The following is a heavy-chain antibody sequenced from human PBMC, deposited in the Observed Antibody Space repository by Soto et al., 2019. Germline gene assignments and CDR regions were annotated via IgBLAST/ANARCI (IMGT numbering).Heavy chain of an antibody. V-gene: IGHV4-59*01. D-gene: IGHD3-3*01. CDR1: GGSIGRYY. CDR2: IYYSGST. CDR3: ARSDWSGYEYQYYYCVDD. J-gene: IGHJ6*03. Sequence: SETLSLTCTVSGGSIGRYYWSWIRQPPGKGQEWIGYIYYSGSTNYNPSLKSRVTISVDTSKNQFSLKLSSVTAADTAVYYCARSDWSGYEYQYYYCVDDWDKGTTVT.